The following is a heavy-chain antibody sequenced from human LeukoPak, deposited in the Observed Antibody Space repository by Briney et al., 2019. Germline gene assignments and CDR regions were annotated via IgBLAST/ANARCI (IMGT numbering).Heavy chain of an antibody. J-gene: IGHJ4*02. V-gene: IGHV4-39*01. Sequence: SETLSLTCTVSGGSISGSSYYWGWIRQPPGKGLEWIGSIYYSGSTYYNPSLKSRVTISVDTSKNQFSLKLSSVTAADTAVYYCARRESYSFYYFDCWGQGTLVTVSS. CDR3: ARRESYSFYYFDC. CDR2: IYYSGST. CDR1: GGSISGSSYY. D-gene: IGHD1-26*01.